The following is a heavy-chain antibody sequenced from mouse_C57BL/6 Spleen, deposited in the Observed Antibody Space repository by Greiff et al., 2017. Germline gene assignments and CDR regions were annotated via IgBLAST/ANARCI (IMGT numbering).Heavy chain of an antibody. D-gene: IGHD2-4*01. CDR2: INPSNGGT. CDR3: ARYDYGEGSY. CDR1: GYTFTGYW. V-gene: IGHV1-53*01. Sequence: LQESGAELMKPGASVKLSCKATGYTFTGYWKEWVKQRPGHGLEWIGNINPSNGGTNYNEKFKSKATLTVDKSSSTDYMQLSSLTSEDSAVYYCARYDYGEGSYWGQGTTLTVSS. J-gene: IGHJ2*01.